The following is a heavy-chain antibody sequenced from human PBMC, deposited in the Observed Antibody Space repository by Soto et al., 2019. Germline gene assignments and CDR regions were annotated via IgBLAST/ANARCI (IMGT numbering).Heavy chain of an antibody. V-gene: IGHV3-21*01. D-gene: IGHD3-22*01. J-gene: IGHJ4*02. CDR3: ARAREILNLYYYDSSGYYGEFDY. CDR2: ISSSSSYI. CDR1: GFTFSSYS. Sequence: GGSLRLSCAASGFTFSSYSMNWVRQAPGKGLKWVSSISSSSSYIYYADSVKVRFTISRDNAKNSLYLQMNSLRAEDTSVYYCARAREILNLYYYDSSGYYGEFDYWGQGTLVTVSS.